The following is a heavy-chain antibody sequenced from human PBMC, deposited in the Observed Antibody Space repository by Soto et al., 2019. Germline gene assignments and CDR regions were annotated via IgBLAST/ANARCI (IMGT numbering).Heavy chain of an antibody. D-gene: IGHD3-10*01. CDR3: AHRLGAELNYSGSGSYYNCNWFDP. CDR1: GFSLSTSGVG. V-gene: IGHV2-5*02. Sequence: GPTLVNPTETLTLPCTFSGFSLSTSGVGVGWIRQPQGKALEWLALIYWDDDKRYSPSLKSRLTIXKDXSKNQVVLTMTNMDPVDTATYYCAHRLGAELNYSGSGSYYNCNWFDPWGQGTLVTFSS. CDR2: IYWDDDK. J-gene: IGHJ5*02.